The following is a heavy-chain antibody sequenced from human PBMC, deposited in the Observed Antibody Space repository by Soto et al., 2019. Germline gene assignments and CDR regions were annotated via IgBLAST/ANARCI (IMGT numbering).Heavy chain of an antibody. CDR1: GGTFSSYA. V-gene: IGHV1-69*13. D-gene: IGHD3-10*01. J-gene: IGHJ4*02. CDR2: IIPIFGTA. CDR3: ASTYYYGSGVMDY. Sequence: SVKVSCKASGGTFSSYAIIWVRQAPGQGLEWMGGIIPIFGTANYAQKFQGRVTITADESTSTAYMELSSLRSEDTAVYYCASTYYYGSGVMDYWGQGTLVTVSS.